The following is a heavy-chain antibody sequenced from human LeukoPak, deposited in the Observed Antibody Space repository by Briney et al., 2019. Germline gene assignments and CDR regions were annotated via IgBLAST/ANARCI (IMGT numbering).Heavy chain of an antibody. J-gene: IGHJ6*03. CDR2: IYSTGST. CDR3: ARLERSYLYYHMDV. V-gene: IGHV4-4*09. D-gene: IGHD1-1*01. Sequence: PSETLSLTCTVSGGSISGQYWSSIRQPPGKALEYIGYIYSTGSTNYDPSLKSRVSISVDTSKNQISLRLSAVTAADTAFYYCARLERSYLYYHMDVWGMGTAVTVSS. CDR1: GGSISGQY.